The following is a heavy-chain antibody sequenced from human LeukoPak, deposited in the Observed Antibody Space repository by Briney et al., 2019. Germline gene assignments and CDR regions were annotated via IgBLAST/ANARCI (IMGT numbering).Heavy chain of an antibody. CDR2: IRYDGSKK. Sequence: PGGSLRLSCAASGFTFRSYGMQWVRQAPGKGLEWVTFIRYDGSKKYYADSVKGRFTISRDNSKNTLYLQMNSLRAEDTATYYCAKDRGTMVRGVLIKGTPDYWGQGTLVTVSS. D-gene: IGHD3-10*01. V-gene: IGHV3-30*02. CDR1: GFTFRSYG. CDR3: AKDRGTMVRGVLIKGTPDY. J-gene: IGHJ4*02.